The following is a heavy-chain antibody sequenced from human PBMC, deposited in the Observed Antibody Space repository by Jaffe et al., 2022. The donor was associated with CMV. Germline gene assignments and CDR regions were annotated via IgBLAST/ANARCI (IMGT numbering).Heavy chain of an antibody. Sequence: QIQLVQSGAEVKKPGASVKVSCKASEYTFTGYYLHWVRQAPGQGLEWMGWINPNSGATNYAQNFQGRVTMTRDTSIRTAYMELSSLRFDDTAVYYCASGGELSDYVTNWYFDLWGRGTLVTVSS. D-gene: IGHD3-16*02. CDR3: ASGGELSDYVTNWYFDL. J-gene: IGHJ2*01. V-gene: IGHV1-2*02. CDR2: INPNSGAT. CDR1: EYTFTGYY.